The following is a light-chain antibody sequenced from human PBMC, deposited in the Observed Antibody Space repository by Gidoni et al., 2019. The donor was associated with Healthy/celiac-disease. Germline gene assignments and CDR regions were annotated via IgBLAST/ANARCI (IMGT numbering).Light chain of an antibody. CDR1: QSISSW. CDR3: QQYNSYWT. CDR2: KAS. V-gene: IGKV1-5*03. J-gene: IGKJ1*01. Sequence: IQMTQSPSTLSAYVGDRVTINRRARQSISSWLAWYQQKPGKAPKLLIYKASSLESWVSSRFSSSGSGTEFTLTSSSLQPDDFATYYCQQYNSYWTFGQGTKVEIK.